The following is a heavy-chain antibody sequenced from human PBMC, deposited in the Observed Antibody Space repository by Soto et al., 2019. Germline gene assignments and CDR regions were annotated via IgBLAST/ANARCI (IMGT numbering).Heavy chain of an antibody. CDR2: INPNSGVT. V-gene: IGHV1-2*04. CDR1: GYRFTAYH. CDR3: ARENIFGVVREYYFDY. Sequence: QVPLVQSGAEVMKPGASVRVSCKASGYRFTAYHMHWVRQAPGQGLEWMGWINPNSGVTNYAQKFQDWVTVTRDTSGSTVYRERSRLKSHDTAVYYCARENIFGVVREYYFDYWRQGTLVTVSS. J-gene: IGHJ4*02. D-gene: IGHD3-3*01.